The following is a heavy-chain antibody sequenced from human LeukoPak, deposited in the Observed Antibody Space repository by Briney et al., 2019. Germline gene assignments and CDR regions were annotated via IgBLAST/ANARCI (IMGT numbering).Heavy chain of an antibody. Sequence: SGGSLRLSCAASGFTFSSYAMSWVRQAPGKGLEWVSAISGSGGSTYYADSVKGRFTISRDNSRNTLYLQMNSLRADDTAIYYCANNEHSGYNLATFNIWGQGTMVTVSS. CDR1: GFTFSSYA. D-gene: IGHD5-12*01. CDR2: ISGSGGST. CDR3: ANNEHSGYNLATFNI. V-gene: IGHV3-23*01. J-gene: IGHJ3*02.